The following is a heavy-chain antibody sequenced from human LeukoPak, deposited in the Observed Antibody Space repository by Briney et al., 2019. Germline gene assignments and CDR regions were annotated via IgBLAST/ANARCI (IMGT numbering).Heavy chain of an antibody. J-gene: IGHJ4*02. CDR1: GGSISSYY. V-gene: IGHV4-59*08. CDR2: ICYSGST. CDR3: ARHNYYYDSSGYYSNFDY. D-gene: IGHD3-22*01. Sequence: SETLSLTCTVSGGSISSYYWSWIRQPPGKGLEWIGYICYSGSTNYNPSLKSRVTISVDTSKNQFSLKLSSVTAADTAVYYCARHNYYYDSSGYYSNFDYWGQGTLVTVSS.